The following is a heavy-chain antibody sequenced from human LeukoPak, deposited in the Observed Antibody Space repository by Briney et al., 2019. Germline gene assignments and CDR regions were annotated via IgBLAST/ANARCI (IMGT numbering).Heavy chain of an antibody. CDR2: ISSSSSTI. CDR1: GFTVSSNY. Sequence: GGSLRLSCAASGFTVSSNYMSWVRQAPGKGLEWVSYISSSSSTIYYADSVKGRFTISRDNAKNSLYLQMNSLRDEDTAVYYCAGGRGHWGQGTLVTVSS. J-gene: IGHJ4*02. CDR3: AGGRGH. V-gene: IGHV3-48*02. D-gene: IGHD6-25*01.